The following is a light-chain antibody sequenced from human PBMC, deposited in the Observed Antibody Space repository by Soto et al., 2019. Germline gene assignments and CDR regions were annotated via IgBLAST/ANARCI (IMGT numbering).Light chain of an antibody. CDR1: SGHSSYA. V-gene: IGLV4-69*01. CDR2: LNSDGSH. J-gene: IGLJ2*01. Sequence: QSVLTQSPSASASLGASVKLTCTLSSGHSSYAIAWHQQQPEKGPRYLMKLNSDGSHSKGDGIPDRFSGSSSGAERYLTSSSLQSEDEAAYSCQTWGTGIHVVFGGGTKLTVL. CDR3: QTWGTGIHVV.